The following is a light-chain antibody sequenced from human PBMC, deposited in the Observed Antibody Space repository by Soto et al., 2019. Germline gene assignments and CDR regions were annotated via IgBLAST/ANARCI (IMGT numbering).Light chain of an antibody. CDR2: WAS. Sequence: DIVMTQSPDSLAVSLGERATINCKSSQSVFYSSNNKNYLAWYQQKPGQPPKLLIYWASTRESGVPDRFSGSGSWTDFTLTISSLQAEDVAVYYCQQYYSTPITFGQGTRLEIK. V-gene: IGKV4-1*01. CDR3: QQYYSTPIT. J-gene: IGKJ5*01. CDR1: QSVFYSSNNKNY.